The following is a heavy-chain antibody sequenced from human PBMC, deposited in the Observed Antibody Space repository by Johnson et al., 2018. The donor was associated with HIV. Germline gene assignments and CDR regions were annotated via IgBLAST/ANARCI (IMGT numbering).Heavy chain of an antibody. V-gene: IGHV3-30-3*01. J-gene: IGHJ3*02. Sequence: QEQLVESGGGVVQPGRSLRLSCAASGFTFSSYAMHWVRQAPGKGLEWVAVISYDGSNKYYADSVKGRFTISRDNSKNTLYLQMNSLRAEDTAVYYCARESGSSGAFDIWGQGTMVTVSS. CDR2: ISYDGSNK. D-gene: IGHD1-26*01. CDR3: ARESGSSGAFDI. CDR1: GFTFSSYA.